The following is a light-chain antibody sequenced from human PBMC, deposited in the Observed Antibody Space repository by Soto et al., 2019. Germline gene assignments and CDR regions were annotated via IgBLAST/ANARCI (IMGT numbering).Light chain of an antibody. CDR3: ASHAGRKNII. CDR2: EVT. Sequence: QSALTQPPSASGSPGRSVTISCTGTSSDIGGYNYVSWYQQHPGKAPKLMIYEVTKRPSGVPDRFSGSKSGNTASLTVSGLQDEDEADYYCASHAGRKNIIFGGGTQLTVL. J-gene: IGLJ2*01. V-gene: IGLV2-8*01. CDR1: SSDIGGYNY.